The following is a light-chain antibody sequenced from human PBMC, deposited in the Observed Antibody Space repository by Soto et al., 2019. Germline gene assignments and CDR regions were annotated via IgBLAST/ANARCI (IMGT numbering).Light chain of an antibody. CDR3: QRYDDYWT. J-gene: IGKJ1*01. V-gene: IGKV1-5*03. CDR1: QGLNGW. CDR2: KTS. Sequence: DFQLTQSPSSWTTCERDRAELNCRASQGLNGWLAWYQQKPGKAPKLLIYKTSSLESGVPSRFSGSGSGTEFTLTISNLQPDDFATYYCQRYDDYWTLGQGTKVDI.